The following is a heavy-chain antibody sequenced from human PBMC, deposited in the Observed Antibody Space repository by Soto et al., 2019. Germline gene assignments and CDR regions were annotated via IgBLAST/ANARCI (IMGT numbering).Heavy chain of an antibody. CDR1: GGSISSSSYY. Sequence: SETLSLTCTVSGGSISSSSYYWGWIRQPPGKGLEWIGSIYYSGSTYYNPSLKSRVTISVDTSKNQFSLKLSSVTAADTAVYYCARLPDNWNYFDYWGQGTLVTVSS. CDR3: ARLPDNWNYFDY. J-gene: IGHJ4*02. V-gene: IGHV4-39*01. D-gene: IGHD1-20*01. CDR2: IYYSGST.